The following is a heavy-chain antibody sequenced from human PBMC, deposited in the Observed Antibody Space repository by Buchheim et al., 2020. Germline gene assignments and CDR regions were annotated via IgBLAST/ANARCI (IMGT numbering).Heavy chain of an antibody. CDR1: GDSVSSSSYY. CDR2: SYYTGST. CDR3: ARESRYSYGFGNY. D-gene: IGHD5-18*01. Sequence: QVQLQESGPGLVKPSETPSLTCTVSGDSVSSSSYYWSWIRQPPRKGLEWIGYSYYTGSTNYNPSLKSRVTISVDTSKNQFSLKLSSVTAADTAVYYCARESRYSYGFGNYWGQGTL. V-gene: IGHV4-61*01. J-gene: IGHJ4*02.